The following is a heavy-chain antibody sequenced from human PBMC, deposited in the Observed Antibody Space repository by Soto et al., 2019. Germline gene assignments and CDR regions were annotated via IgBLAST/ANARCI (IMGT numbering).Heavy chain of an antibody. D-gene: IGHD2-2*01. CDR1: GFTFSNYW. CDR3: ASLPNGDSSSCYADFDL. J-gene: IGHJ4*02. CDR2: ISSDGTST. Sequence: GGSLRLSCAASGFTFSNYWMHWVRQAPGKGPVWVSRISSDGTSTTYADSVKGRFTISRDNAKNTLYLQVNSLRAEDTAVYYCASLPNGDSSSCYADFDLWGQGALVTV. V-gene: IGHV3-74*01.